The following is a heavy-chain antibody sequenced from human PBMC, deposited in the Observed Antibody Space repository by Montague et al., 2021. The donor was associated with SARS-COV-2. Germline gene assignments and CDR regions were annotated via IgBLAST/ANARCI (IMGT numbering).Heavy chain of an antibody. J-gene: IGHJ6*02. Sequence: SETLSLTCSVSGGSISSYYWSWIRQPAGKGLEWIGRIYTSGSTNFNPSLKSRVTMSVDTSKNQFSLKLSSVTAADTAVYYCAREVVHVDVLTDIPKILYYGLDVWGQGTTVVVSS. CDR3: AREVVHVDVLTDIPKILYYGLDV. CDR1: GGSISSYY. CDR2: IYTSGST. V-gene: IGHV4-4*07. D-gene: IGHD2-21*02.